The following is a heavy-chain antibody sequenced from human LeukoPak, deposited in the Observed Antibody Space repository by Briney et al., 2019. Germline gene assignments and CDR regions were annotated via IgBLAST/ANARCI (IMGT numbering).Heavy chain of an antibody. J-gene: IGHJ4*02. CDR2: IYYSGST. V-gene: IGHV4-59*08. D-gene: IGHD6-6*01. Sequence: SGTLSLTCTVSGGSISSYYWSWIRQPPGKGLEWIGYIYYSGSTNYNPSLKSRVTISVDTSKNQFSLKLSSVTAADTAVYYCARGDSSSSRIYFDYWGQGTLVTVSS. CDR1: GGSISSYY. CDR3: ARGDSSSSRIYFDY.